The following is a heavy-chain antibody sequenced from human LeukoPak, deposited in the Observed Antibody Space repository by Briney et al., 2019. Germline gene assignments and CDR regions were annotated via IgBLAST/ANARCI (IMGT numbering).Heavy chain of an antibody. V-gene: IGHV3-21*01. Sequence: PGGSLRLSCAASGFTFSSYSMNWVRQAPGKGLEWVSSISSSSSYIYYADSVKGRFTISRDNAKNSLYLQMNSLRAEDTAVYYCARGYGDYAEDDYFDYWGQGTLVTVSS. CDR2: ISSSSSYI. D-gene: IGHD4-17*01. J-gene: IGHJ4*02. CDR1: GFTFSSYS. CDR3: ARGYGDYAEDDYFDY.